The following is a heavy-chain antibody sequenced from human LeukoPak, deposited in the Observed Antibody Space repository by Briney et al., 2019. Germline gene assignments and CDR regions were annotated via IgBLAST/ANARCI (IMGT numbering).Heavy chain of an antibody. CDR1: DFIVSRNY. CDR2: ISGSGGST. CDR3: GCIAGTLLY. V-gene: IGHV3-23*01. D-gene: IGHD6-13*01. Sequence: GGSLRLSCAASDFIVSRNYMSWVRQAPGKGLEWVSAISGSGGSTYYADSVKGRFTISRDNSKNTLYLQMNSLRAEDTAVYYCGCIAGTLLYWGQGTLVTVSS. J-gene: IGHJ4*02.